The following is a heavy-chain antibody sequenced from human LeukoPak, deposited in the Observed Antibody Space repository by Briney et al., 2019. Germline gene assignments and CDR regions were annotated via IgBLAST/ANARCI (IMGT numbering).Heavy chain of an antibody. CDR2: ISGRTGAT. J-gene: IGHJ4*02. CDR3: AKGRGTTVTAAANY. Sequence: PGGSLRLSCAASGFTFTTNAMSWVRQAPGKGLEWVSAISGRTGATYYADSVKGRFTISRDNSKNTLFLQFNSLRADDTAVYYCAKGRGTTVTAAANYWGQGTLVTVSS. D-gene: IGHD4-17*01. CDR1: GFTFTTNA. V-gene: IGHV3-23*01.